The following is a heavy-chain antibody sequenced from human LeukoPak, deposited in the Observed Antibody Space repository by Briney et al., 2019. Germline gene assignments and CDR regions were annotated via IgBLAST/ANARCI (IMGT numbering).Heavy chain of an antibody. V-gene: IGHV3-74*01. D-gene: IGHD2-2*01. J-gene: IGHJ6*02. CDR1: GFTFSGYW. Sequence: PGGSLRLSCAASGFTFSGYWMHWVLQAPGKGLVWVSRINTDGSSTTYADSVKGRFTISRDNAKNTLYLQMNSLRVEDTAVYHCVRRHPPPSTSPTSYGMDVWGQGTTVTVSS. CDR2: INTDGSST. CDR3: VRRHPPPSTSPTSYGMDV.